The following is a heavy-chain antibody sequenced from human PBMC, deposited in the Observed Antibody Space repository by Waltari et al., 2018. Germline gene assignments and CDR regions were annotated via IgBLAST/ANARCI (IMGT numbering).Heavy chain of an antibody. J-gene: IGHJ4*02. CDR3: ARDRGRGLYLDS. Sequence: QVQLQESGPGLVKPSGTLSVTCAVSGDSISGSYWWSWVRQPPGKGLEWIGQIHGSGRSNYNPSLESRLTVSMDTSSNHVSLTVTSATAADTAIYYCARDRGRGLYLDSWGQGTLVTVSP. CDR1: GDSISGSYW. D-gene: IGHD1-26*01. CDR2: IHGSGRS. V-gene: IGHV4-4*02.